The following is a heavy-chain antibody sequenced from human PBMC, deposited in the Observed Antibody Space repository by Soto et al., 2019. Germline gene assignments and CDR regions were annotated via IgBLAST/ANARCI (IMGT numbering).Heavy chain of an antibody. D-gene: IGHD2-15*01. J-gene: IGHJ4*02. CDR1: GFTFSLYW. CDR2: IKQDGSEK. V-gene: IGHV3-7*01. CDR3: ARSCSGGGCSAIPR. Sequence: PGGSLRLSCAASGFTFSLYWMSWVRQAPGKGLEWVANIKQDGSEKYYVDSVKGRFTISRDNAKNSLYLQMNSLRADDTAVYYCARSCSGGGCSAIPRWGQGTLVTVSS.